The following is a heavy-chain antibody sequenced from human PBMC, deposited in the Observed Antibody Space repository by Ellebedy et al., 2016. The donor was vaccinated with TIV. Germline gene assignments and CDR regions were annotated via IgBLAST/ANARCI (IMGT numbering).Heavy chain of an antibody. D-gene: IGHD2-2*01. J-gene: IGHJ6*03. CDR1: GFTFSDYY. V-gene: IGHV3-11*04. Sequence: GESLKISXAASGFTFSDYYMSWIRQAPGKGLEWVSYISSSGSTIYYADSVKGRFTISRDNAKNSLYLQMNSLRAEDTAVYYCAREGAYCSSTSCYLVGHYYYYYMDVWGKGTTVTVSS. CDR2: ISSSGSTI. CDR3: AREGAYCSSTSCYLVGHYYYYYMDV.